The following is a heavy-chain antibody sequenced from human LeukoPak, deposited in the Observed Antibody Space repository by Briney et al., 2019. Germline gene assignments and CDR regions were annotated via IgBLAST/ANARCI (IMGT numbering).Heavy chain of an antibody. J-gene: IGHJ5*02. CDR2: ISYDGGNK. CDR3: AKGGLSITIFGVVINWFDP. CDR1: GFTFSSYG. Sequence: GGSLRLSCAASGFTFSSYGMHWVRQAPGKGLEWVAVISYDGGNKYYADSVKGRFTISRDNSKNTLYLQMNSLRAEDTAVYYCAKGGLSITIFGVVINWFDPWGQGTLVTVSS. D-gene: IGHD3-3*01. V-gene: IGHV3-30*18.